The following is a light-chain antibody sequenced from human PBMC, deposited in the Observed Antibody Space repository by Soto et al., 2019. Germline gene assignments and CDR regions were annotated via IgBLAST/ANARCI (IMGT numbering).Light chain of an antibody. V-gene: IGKV1-17*03. CDR1: QDIRDR. Sequence: DIPMPQSQSVMTASVGDTVTITCRESQDIRDRLAWIQKKPEEAPKRLVYTTSSLQSGVPSRFSGSGFGTELTLTISTLQPEDFATYYCLQHITEPWTIGQGTKLEIK. CDR3: LQHITEPWT. CDR2: TTS. J-gene: IGKJ1*01.